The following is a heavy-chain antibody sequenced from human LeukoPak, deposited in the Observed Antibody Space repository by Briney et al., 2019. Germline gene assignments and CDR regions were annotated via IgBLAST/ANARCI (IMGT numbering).Heavy chain of an antibody. CDR3: ARLGTRGYSFYYFDY. CDR2: IYPGDSDT. J-gene: IGHJ4*02. V-gene: IGHV5-51*01. D-gene: IGHD5-18*01. CDR1: GYSFTSYW. Sequence: GESLKISCKGSGYSFTSYWIGWVRQMPGKGLEWMGIIYPGDSDTRYSPSFQGQVTISADKSISTAYLQWSSLKASNTAMYYCARLGTRGYSFYYFDYWGQGTLVTVSS.